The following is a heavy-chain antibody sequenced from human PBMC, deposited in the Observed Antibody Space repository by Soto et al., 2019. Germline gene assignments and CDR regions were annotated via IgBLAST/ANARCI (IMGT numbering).Heavy chain of an antibody. V-gene: IGHV3-7*01. D-gene: IGHD3-10*01. CDR1: GFTLRSYW. CDR3: ARASGYGSGNSVNHYLDC. CDR2: IKTDASEK. J-gene: IGHJ4*01. Sequence: EEQLVASGGGLVQPGGSLRLSCAASGFTLRSYWMSCVRQAPVKGLEWLATIKTDASEKKYVDSVKGRFTVFRDNAKNSLYLQMDSLRAEDTAVYYCARASGYGSGNSVNHYLDCWGRGNLVTVSS.